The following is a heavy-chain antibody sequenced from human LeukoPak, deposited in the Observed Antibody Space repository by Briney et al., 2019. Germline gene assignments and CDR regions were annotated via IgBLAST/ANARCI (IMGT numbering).Heavy chain of an antibody. CDR3: ARRDGYNYVDY. CDR1: GYSFTSYW. J-gene: IGHJ4*02. V-gene: IGHV5-51*01. Sequence: GESLKISCKGSGYSFTSYWIGWVCQMPGKGLEWMGIIYPDDSDTRYSPSFQGQVTISADESINTAYLQWSGLKASDTAIYYCARRDGYNYVDYWGQGTLVTVSS. D-gene: IGHD5-24*01. CDR2: IYPDDSDT.